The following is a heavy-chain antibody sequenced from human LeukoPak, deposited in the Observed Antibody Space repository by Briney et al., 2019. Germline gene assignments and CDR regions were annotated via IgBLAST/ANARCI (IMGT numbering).Heavy chain of an antibody. J-gene: IGHJ6*04. V-gene: IGHV4-30-4*01. CDR2: IYYSGST. D-gene: IGHD1-14*01. Sequence: SQTLSLTCTVSGGSISSGDCYCSWIRQPPGKGLEWIGYIYYSGSTYYNPSLKSRVTISVDTSKNQFSLKLSSVTAADTAVYYCARDLTSGLDVWGKGTTVTVSS. CDR1: GGSISSGDCY. CDR3: ARDLTSGLDV.